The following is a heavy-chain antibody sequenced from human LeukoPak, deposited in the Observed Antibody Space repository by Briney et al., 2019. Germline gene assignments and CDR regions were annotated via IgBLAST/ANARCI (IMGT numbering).Heavy chain of an antibody. D-gene: IGHD1-26*01. CDR3: ARRTRGSLTYFDY. CDR2: IHPDDSDT. Sequence: GESLKISCKASGYSFTTNWIAWVRQMPGKGLEWMGVIHPDDSDTRYSPSFLGQVTISADKSISTAYLQWSSLKASDTAMYYCARRTRGSLTYFDYWGQGTLVTVSS. J-gene: IGHJ4*02. CDR1: GYSFTTNW. V-gene: IGHV5-51*01.